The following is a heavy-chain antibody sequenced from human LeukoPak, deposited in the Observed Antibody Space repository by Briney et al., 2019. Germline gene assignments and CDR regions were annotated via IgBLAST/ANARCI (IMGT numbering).Heavy chain of an antibody. Sequence: KTSETLSLTCTVSGGSISSYYWSWIRQPPGKGLEWIGYIYYSGSTNYNPSLKSRVTISVDTSKNQFSLKLSSVTAADTAVYYCAREPAYSSSWYYFDYWGQGTLVTVSS. V-gene: IGHV4-59*01. D-gene: IGHD6-13*01. CDR3: AREPAYSSSWYYFDY. CDR2: IYYSGST. J-gene: IGHJ4*02. CDR1: GGSISSYY.